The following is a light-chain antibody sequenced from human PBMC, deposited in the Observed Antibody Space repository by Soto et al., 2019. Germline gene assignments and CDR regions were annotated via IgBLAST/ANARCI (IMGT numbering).Light chain of an antibody. CDR1: HTISSSY. CDR3: QKYGDSSIT. V-gene: IGKV3-20*01. CDR2: GIS. Sequence: EIVLTQSPGTLSLSPGERATLSCRASHTISSSYLAWYQQKPGQAPRLLMYGISRRATGIPDRFSGSGSGIDFALTISRLEPEDFAVYYCQKYGDSSITFGQGTRLEIK. J-gene: IGKJ5*01.